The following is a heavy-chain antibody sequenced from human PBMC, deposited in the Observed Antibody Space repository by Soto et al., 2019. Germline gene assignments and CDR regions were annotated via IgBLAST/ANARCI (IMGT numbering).Heavy chain of an antibody. D-gene: IGHD3-22*01. V-gene: IGHV3-23*01. CDR2: ISGSGGST. CDR1: GFTFSSYA. CDR3: AKDRRYYYDSSGYLDY. J-gene: IGHJ4*02. Sequence: EVQLLESGGGLVQPGGSLRLSCAASGFTFSSYAMSWVRQAPGKGLEWVSAISGSGGSTYYADSVKGRFTISRDNSKNTLYLQMNSLRAEDTAVYYCAKDRRYYYDSSGYLDYWGQGTLVTVSS.